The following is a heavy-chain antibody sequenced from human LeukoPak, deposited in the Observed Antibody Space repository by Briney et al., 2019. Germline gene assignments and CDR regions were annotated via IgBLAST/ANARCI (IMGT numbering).Heavy chain of an antibody. J-gene: IGHJ6*03. CDR2: IYYSGST. CDR1: GGSISSSSYY. CDR3: AREGRGGYEEVYYYYMDV. Sequence: PSETLSLTCTVSGGSISSSSYYWGWIRQPPGKGLEWIGSIYYSGSTYYNPSLKSRVTISVDTSKNQFSLKPSSVTAADTAVYYCAREGRGGYEEVYYYYMDVWGKGTTVTVSS. V-gene: IGHV4-39*07. D-gene: IGHD5-12*01.